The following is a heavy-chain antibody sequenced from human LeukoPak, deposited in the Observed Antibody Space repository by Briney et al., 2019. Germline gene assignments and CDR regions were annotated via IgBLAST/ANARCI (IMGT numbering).Heavy chain of an antibody. Sequence: ASVKVSCKASGYIFTNYYMVWVRQAPGQGLEWMGIINPSSGTTNYAQKFQGRVTMTRDMSTSTVYMELSSLRSEDTAVYYCARGPHKRTYDRDNWFDPWGQGTLVTVSS. CDR1: GYIFTNYY. CDR3: ARGPHKRTYDRDNWFDP. D-gene: IGHD3-3*01. J-gene: IGHJ5*02. CDR2: INPSSGTT. V-gene: IGHV1-46*01.